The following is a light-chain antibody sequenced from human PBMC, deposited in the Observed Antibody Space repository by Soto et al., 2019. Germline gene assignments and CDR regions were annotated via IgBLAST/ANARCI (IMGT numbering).Light chain of an antibody. J-gene: IGLJ2*01. CDR2: SNN. Sequence: QSVLTQPPSASGTPGQRITISCSGSSSNIGSNTINWYQQLPGTAPKLLIHSNNQRPSGVPDRTSGSKSGTTASLAISGLQSEDEADYYCVAWDDSLNGLVFGGGTKVTVL. CDR3: VAWDDSLNGLV. V-gene: IGLV1-44*01. CDR1: SSNIGSNT.